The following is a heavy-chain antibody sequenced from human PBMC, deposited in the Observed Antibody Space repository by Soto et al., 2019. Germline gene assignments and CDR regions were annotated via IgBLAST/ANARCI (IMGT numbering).Heavy chain of an antibody. CDR2: ISSSSSTI. CDR1: GFTFSSYS. D-gene: IGHD3-9*01. Sequence: GGSLRLSCAASGFTFSSYSMNWVRQAPGKGLEWVSYISSSSSTIYYADSVKGRFTISRDNAKNSLYLQMNSLRDEDTAVYYCARRLGVHFDWLFEPVLDAFDIWGQGTMVTVSS. V-gene: IGHV3-48*02. J-gene: IGHJ3*02. CDR3: ARRLGVHFDWLFEPVLDAFDI.